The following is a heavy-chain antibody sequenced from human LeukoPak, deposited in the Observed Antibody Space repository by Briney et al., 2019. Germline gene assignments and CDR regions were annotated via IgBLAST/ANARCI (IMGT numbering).Heavy chain of an antibody. CDR1: GFSFSTYA. Sequence: GGSLRLSCAASGFSFSTYAMNWVRQAPGKGLEWVSAISGSDDSTYYAESVKGRFTISRDNSKNTLYLQMNSLRAEDTAVYYCAKGGTYYYDSSGYNFDYWGQGTLVTVSS. CDR2: ISGSDDST. J-gene: IGHJ4*02. CDR3: AKGGTYYYDSSGYNFDY. D-gene: IGHD3-22*01. V-gene: IGHV3-23*01.